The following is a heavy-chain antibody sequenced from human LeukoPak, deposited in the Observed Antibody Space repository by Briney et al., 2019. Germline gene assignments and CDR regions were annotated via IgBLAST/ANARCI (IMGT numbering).Heavy chain of an antibody. Sequence: ASAKVSCKASGYTFTGYYMHWVRQAPGQGLEWMGWINPNSGGTNYAQKFQGRVTMTRDTSISTAYMELSRLRSDDTAVYYCVRSESHYYDSSGYYLNDAFDIWGQGTMVTVSS. CDR3: VRSESHYYDSSGYYLNDAFDI. CDR1: GYTFTGYY. CDR2: INPNSGGT. J-gene: IGHJ3*02. D-gene: IGHD3-22*01. V-gene: IGHV1-2*02.